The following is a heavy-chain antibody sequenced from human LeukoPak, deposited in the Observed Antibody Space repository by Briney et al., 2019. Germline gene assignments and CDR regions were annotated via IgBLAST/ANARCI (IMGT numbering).Heavy chain of an antibody. J-gene: IGHJ4*01. Sequence: GGSLRLSCAASGFTFSNSAMSWVRQAPGKGPEWVSTLSGSGITTYYADSVTGLFTISRDNSKNTLYLQMNSLRAEATAVYYCAKGIYSSGWSYFDYWGHGTLVTVSS. CDR3: AKGIYSSGWSYFDY. CDR1: GFTFSNSA. CDR2: LSGSGITT. D-gene: IGHD6-19*01. V-gene: IGHV3-23*01.